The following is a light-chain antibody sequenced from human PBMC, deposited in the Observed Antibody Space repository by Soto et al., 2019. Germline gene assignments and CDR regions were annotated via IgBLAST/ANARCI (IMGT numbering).Light chain of an antibody. V-gene: IGKV3-20*01. CDR2: STS. J-gene: IGKJ1*01. CDR1: QSVGTSW. Sequence: EIVLTQSPGTLSLSPGERVTLSCRASQSVGTSWLAWYQQKPGQSPRLLIYSTSSRATGIPDRFSGSGSETDFALTISRLEPEDSAVYSCQQYASSQWTFGQGTKGEIK. CDR3: QQYASSQWT.